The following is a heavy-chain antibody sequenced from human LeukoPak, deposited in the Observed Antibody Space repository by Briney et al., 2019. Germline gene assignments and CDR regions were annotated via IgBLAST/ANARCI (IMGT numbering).Heavy chain of an antibody. Sequence: PSQTLSLTCTVSGGSISSGSYYWSWIRQPAGKGLEWIGRIYTSGSTNYNPSLKRRVTISVDTSKNQFSLKLSSVTAADTAVYYCARLSNGGSDYWGQGTLVTVSS. J-gene: IGHJ4*02. CDR2: IYTSGST. CDR3: ARLSNGGSDY. CDR1: GGSISSGSYY. D-gene: IGHD4-23*01. V-gene: IGHV4-61*02.